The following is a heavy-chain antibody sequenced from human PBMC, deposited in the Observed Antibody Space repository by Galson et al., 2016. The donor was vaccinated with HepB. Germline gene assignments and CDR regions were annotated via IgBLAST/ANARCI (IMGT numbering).Heavy chain of an antibody. CDR2: MYHSGST. V-gene: IGHV4-39*07. CDR1: DDSINRSPYF. Sequence: TLSLTCTVSDDSINRSPYFWGWIRQPPGKGLEWIGNMYHSGSTYYNPSLKSRGSISLDTSKNQFSLRLSSVTAADTAVYYCAGGEIDCGGLGALVTVSS. J-gene: IGHJ4*02. D-gene: IGHD2-15*01. CDR3: AGGEIDC.